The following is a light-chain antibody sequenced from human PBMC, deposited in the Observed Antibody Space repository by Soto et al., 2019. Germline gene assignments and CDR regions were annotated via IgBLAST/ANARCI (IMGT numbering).Light chain of an antibody. Sequence: IVMTQSPATLSVSPGERATLSCRASQSLNGNVAWYQQKPGQAPRLLIYRASTRATGVPGRFSASGSGTEFILTISSLQSEDFAVYYCQQYHKWPLTFGGGTKVDI. J-gene: IGKJ4*01. CDR1: QSLNGN. CDR2: RAS. CDR3: QQYHKWPLT. V-gene: IGKV3-15*01.